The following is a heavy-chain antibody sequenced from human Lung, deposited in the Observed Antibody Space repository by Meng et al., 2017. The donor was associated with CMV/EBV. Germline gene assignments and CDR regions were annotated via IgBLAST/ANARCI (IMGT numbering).Heavy chain of an antibody. Sequence: GESXKISCAASGFTFSDYYMSWIRQAPRKGLEWVSYISSNGSTIYYADSVKGRFTISRDNSKNSLYLQMNSLRAEDTAVYYCATVLAVAGTKRPNSFDPWGQGXLVTVSS. V-gene: IGHV3-11*04. CDR1: GFTFSDYY. D-gene: IGHD6-19*01. CDR3: ATVLAVAGTKRPNSFDP. J-gene: IGHJ5*02. CDR2: ISSNGSTI.